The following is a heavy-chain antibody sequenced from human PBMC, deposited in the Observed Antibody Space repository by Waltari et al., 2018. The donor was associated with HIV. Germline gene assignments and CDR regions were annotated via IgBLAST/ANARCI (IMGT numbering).Heavy chain of an antibody. J-gene: IGHJ3*02. Sequence: QVQLVQSGAEMKKPGASVNISCKTSGYNFVSYGMHWVRQAPGQGLEWLGWIRSGRGLTYYSQQVQDRLIMTRDTSANTGYMQMSDLRSEDTAVYYCLTSLITFGGISGFDTWGRGTMVTV. CDR3: LTSLITFGGISGFDT. V-gene: IGHV1-3*01. CDR1: GYNFVSYG. D-gene: IGHD3-16*01. CDR2: IRSGRGLT.